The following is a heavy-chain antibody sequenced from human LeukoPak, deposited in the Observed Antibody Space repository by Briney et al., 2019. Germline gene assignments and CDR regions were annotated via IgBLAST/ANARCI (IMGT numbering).Heavy chain of an antibody. Sequence: GASVKVSCKASGYTFTSYDINWVRQATGQGLEWMGRINPNSGGTNYAQKFQGRVTMTRDTSISTAYMELSRLRSDDTAVYYCARGSSSSVDPWGQGTLVTVSS. D-gene: IGHD6-6*01. CDR3: ARGSSSSVDP. J-gene: IGHJ5*02. V-gene: IGHV1-2*06. CDR1: GYTFTSYD. CDR2: INPNSGGT.